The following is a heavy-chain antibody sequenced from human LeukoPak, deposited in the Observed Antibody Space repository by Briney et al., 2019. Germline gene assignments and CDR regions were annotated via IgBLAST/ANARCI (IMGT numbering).Heavy chain of an antibody. CDR2: ISSSSSYI. Sequence: SGRSLRLSCAASGFTFSSYAMHWVRQAPGKVLEWVSSISSSSSYIYYADSVKGRFTISRDNAKNSLYLQMNSLRAEDTAVYYCARSIAVAGTSFDYWGQGTLVTVSS. CDR1: GFTFSSYA. J-gene: IGHJ4*02. D-gene: IGHD6-19*01. CDR3: ARSIAVAGTSFDY. V-gene: IGHV3-21*01.